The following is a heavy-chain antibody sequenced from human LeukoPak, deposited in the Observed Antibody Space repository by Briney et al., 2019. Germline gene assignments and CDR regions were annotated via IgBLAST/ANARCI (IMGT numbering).Heavy chain of an antibody. V-gene: IGHV3-23*01. J-gene: IGHJ3*02. Sequence: GGSLRLSCAASGFTFSSYAMSWVRQAQGEGLEWVSSITTSGGSAYYADSVKGRFTISRDNAKNTLYLQMNSLRAEDTAVYYCAKDHYVSGRYDAFDIWGQGTMVTVSS. CDR2: ITTSGGSA. D-gene: IGHD3-10*01. CDR1: GFTFSSYA. CDR3: AKDHYVSGRYDAFDI.